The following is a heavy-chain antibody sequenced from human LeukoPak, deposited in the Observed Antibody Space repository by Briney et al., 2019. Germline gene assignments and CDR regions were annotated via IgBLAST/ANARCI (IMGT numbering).Heavy chain of an antibody. V-gene: IGHV4-39*01. J-gene: IGHJ5*02. CDR1: GGSISSGSYY. CDR3: ARQKRAVAGPNWFDP. D-gene: IGHD6-19*01. CDR2: IYYSGST. Sequence: PSETLSLTCTVSGGSISSGSYYWSWIRQPPGKGLEWIGSIYYSGSTYYNPSLKSRVTISVDTSKNQFSLKLSSVTAADTAVYYCARQKRAVAGPNWFDPWGQGTLVTVSS.